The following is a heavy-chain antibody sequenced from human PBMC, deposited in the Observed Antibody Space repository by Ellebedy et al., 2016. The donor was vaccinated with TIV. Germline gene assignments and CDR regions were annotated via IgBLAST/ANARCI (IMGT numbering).Heavy chain of an antibody. CDR3: ARLPYESSGYHWYFDL. CDR2: IYYSGST. D-gene: IGHD3-22*01. Sequence: MPSETLSLTCTVSGGSTSSGDYYRSWIRQPPGKGLEWIGYIYYSGSTYYNPSLKNRVTISVDTSKNQFSLKLSSVTAADTAVYYCARLPYESSGYHWYFDLWGRGTLVTVSS. CDR1: GGSTSSGDYY. V-gene: IGHV4-30-4*01. J-gene: IGHJ2*01.